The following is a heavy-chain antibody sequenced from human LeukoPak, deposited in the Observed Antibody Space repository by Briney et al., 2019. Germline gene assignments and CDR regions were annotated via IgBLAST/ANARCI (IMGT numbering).Heavy chain of an antibody. D-gene: IGHD6-13*01. CDR3: ARSLSIAASGTVEY. J-gene: IGHJ4*02. CDR1: GGSISSYF. Sequence: SETLSLTCTVSGGSISSYFWSWIRQPPGKGLEWIGYIYHSGSTYYNPSLKSRVTISVDRSKNQFSLKLSSVTAADTAVYYCARSLSIAASGTVEYWGQGTLVTVSS. CDR2: IYHSGST. V-gene: IGHV4-59*12.